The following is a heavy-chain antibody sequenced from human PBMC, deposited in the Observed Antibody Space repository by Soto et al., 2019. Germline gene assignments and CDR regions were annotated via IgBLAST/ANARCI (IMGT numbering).Heavy chain of an antibody. CDR1: GGSISSGDYY. CDR2: IYYSGST. V-gene: IGHV4-30-4*01. D-gene: IGHD3-22*01. CDR3: ARIPRTDSPSHDY. J-gene: IGHJ4*02. Sequence: SETLSLTCTVSGGSISSGDYYWSWIRQPPGKGLEWIGYIYYSGSTYYNPSLKSRVTISVDTSKNQFSLKLSSVTAADTAVYYCARIPRTDSPSHDYWGQGTLVTVSS.